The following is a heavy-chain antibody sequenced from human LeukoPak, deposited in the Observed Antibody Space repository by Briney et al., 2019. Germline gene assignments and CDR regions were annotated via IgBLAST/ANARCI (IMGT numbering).Heavy chain of an antibody. CDR1: GLTFLNFA. V-gene: IGHV3-23*01. J-gene: IGHJ6*02. Sequence: GVSVRLFCGASGLTFLNFAMSCVGRAPGKALEGVSALTETCSSAYHADSVKGRFTISRDNSKNTLYLQMNSLRVEDTAVYFCARSSPRHTSSWTDYYYGMDLWGQGTTVTVSS. CDR3: ARSSPRHTSSWTDYYYGMDL. D-gene: IGHD6-13*01. CDR2: LTETCSSA.